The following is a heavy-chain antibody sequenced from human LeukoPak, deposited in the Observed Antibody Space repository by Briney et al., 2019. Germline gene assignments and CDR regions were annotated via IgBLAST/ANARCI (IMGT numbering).Heavy chain of an antibody. CDR3: ARDSSGWYIPEYFQH. J-gene: IGHJ1*01. CDR1: GFTFSSYS. Sequence: GGSLRVSCAASGFTFSSYSMNWVRQAPGNGLEWVSSISSSSSYIYYADSVKGRFTISRDNAKNSLYLQMNSLRAEDTAVYYCARDSSGWYIPEYFQHWGQGTLVTVSS. V-gene: IGHV3-21*01. D-gene: IGHD6-19*01. CDR2: ISSSSSYI.